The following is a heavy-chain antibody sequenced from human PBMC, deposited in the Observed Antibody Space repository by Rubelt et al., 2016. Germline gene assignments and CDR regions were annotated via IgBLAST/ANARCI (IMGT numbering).Heavy chain of an antibody. Sequence: QVQLVQSGAEVKKPGASVKVSCKASGYTFTGYYMHWVRQAPGQGLEWMGWINPNSGGTNYAQKLKGRVTMTRDTSISTAYMELSRLRSDDTAVYYCARGAGGRYFDWYDAFDIWGQGTMVTVSS. J-gene: IGHJ3*02. CDR1: GYTFTGYY. D-gene: IGHD3-9*01. CDR3: ARGAGGRYFDWYDAFDI. V-gene: IGHV1-2*02. CDR2: INPNSGGT.